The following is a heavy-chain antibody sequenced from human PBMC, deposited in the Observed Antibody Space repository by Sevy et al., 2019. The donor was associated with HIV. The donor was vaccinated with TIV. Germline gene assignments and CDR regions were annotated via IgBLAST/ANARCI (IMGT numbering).Heavy chain of an antibody. CDR1: GFTFAKYS. CDR2: FSFGCGRI. CDR3: AREGCTQPHDY. Sequence: GGSLRLSCAASGFTFAKYSMSWVRQAPGKGLEWVSTFSFGCGRINYSDSVKGRFTISRDDSKNTLFLQMNSLRAEDSATYFCAREGCTQPHDYWGQGTLVTVSS. V-gene: IGHV3-23*01. D-gene: IGHD2-8*01. J-gene: IGHJ4*02.